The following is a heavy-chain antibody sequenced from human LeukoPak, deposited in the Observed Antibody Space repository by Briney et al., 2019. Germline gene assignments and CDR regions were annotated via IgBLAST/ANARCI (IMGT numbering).Heavy chain of an antibody. D-gene: IGHD3-9*01. CDR2: IRSKAYGGTT. V-gene: IGHV3-49*03. CDR3: ARDGNYDILTGYYFWYFDL. CDR1: GFTFGDYA. Sequence: GGSLRLSCTGSGFTFGDYAMSWFRQAPGKGLEWISFIRSKAYGGTTEYAASVKGRFTISRDDSKSIAYLQMNSLKTEDTAVYYCARDGNYDILTGYYFWYFDLWGRGTLVTVSS. J-gene: IGHJ2*01.